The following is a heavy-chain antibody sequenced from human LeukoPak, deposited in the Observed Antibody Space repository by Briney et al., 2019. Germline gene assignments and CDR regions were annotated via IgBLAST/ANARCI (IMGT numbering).Heavy chain of an antibody. CDR2: IWYDGSNK. J-gene: IGHJ4*02. CDR1: GFTFTSYG. Sequence: HSGGSLRLPCAASGFTFTSYGMHWVRQAPGKGLEWVAVIWYDGSNKYYVDSVKGRFTISRDNSKNTLYLQMNSLRAEDTAVYYCARGGSGYDFDFWGQGTLVTVSS. V-gene: IGHV3-33*01. D-gene: IGHD5-12*01. CDR3: ARGGSGYDFDF.